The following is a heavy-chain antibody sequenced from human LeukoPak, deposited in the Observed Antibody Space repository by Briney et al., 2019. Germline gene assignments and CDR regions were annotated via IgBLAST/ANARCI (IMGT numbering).Heavy chain of an antibody. Sequence: SSETLSLTCAVSGGSINSGGYSWSWIRQPPGKGLEWIGYLYHSGSTYCNPSLKSRVTISVDRSNNQFSLNLTSLTAADTAVSFCARTKALSFDSWGQGTLVTVSS. CDR1: GGSINSGGYS. CDR3: ARTKALSFDS. J-gene: IGHJ4*02. CDR2: LYHSGST. V-gene: IGHV4-30-2*01.